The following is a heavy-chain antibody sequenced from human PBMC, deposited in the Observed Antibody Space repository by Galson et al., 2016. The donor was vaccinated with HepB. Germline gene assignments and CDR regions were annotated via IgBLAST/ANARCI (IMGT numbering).Heavy chain of an antibody. CDR2: IYWDDDK. CDR3: GHRIGGSPALIGSAAFDI. Sequence: PALVKPTQTLTLTCSFSGFSLSTSGVGVGWIRQPPGKAPEWLALIYWDDDKRYSPSLRSRLTITKDTSKNQVFLTMTNMDPVDTGAYYCGHRIGGSPALIGSAAFDIWGQGTVVTVSS. J-gene: IGHJ3*02. CDR1: GFSLSTSGVG. D-gene: IGHD1-26*01. V-gene: IGHV2-5*02.